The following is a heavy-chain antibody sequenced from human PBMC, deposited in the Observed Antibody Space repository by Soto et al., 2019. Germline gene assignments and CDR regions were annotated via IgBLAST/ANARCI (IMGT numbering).Heavy chain of an antibody. J-gene: IGHJ4*02. D-gene: IGHD2-15*01. CDR2: ISYDGSHK. V-gene: IGHV3-30*18. Sequence: QVQLVESGGGVVQPGRSLTLSCAGSGFTFSNYGLHWVRQAPGKGLEWVAVISYDGSHKYYGDSVKGRFTISRDNSNNLLYLQMDSLRAEDTAVYYCAKDGAPRYCSRSSCHPAGAYWGQGTLVTVSS. CDR3: AKDGAPRYCSRSSCHPAGAY. CDR1: GFTFSNYG.